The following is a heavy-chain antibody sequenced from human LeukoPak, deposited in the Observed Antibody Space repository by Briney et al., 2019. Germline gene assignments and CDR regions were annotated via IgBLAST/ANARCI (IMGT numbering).Heavy chain of an antibody. J-gene: IGHJ6*02. D-gene: IGHD5-12*01. V-gene: IGHV1-2*02. CDR2: INPNSGGT. CDR3: ARGPASGYDYRIGPNYYGMDV. Sequence: GASVKVSCKASGYTFTGYYMYWVRQAPGQGLEWMGWINPNSGGTNYAQKFQGRVTMARDTSISTAYMELSRLRSDDTAVYYCARGPASGYDYRIGPNYYGMDVWGQGTTVTVSS. CDR1: GYTFTGYY.